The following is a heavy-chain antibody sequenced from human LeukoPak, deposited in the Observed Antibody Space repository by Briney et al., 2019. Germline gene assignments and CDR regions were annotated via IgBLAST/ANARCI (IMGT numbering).Heavy chain of an antibody. J-gene: IGHJ4*02. CDR1: EFTFSGYW. V-gene: IGHV3-7*02. Sequence: GGSLRLSCAASEFTFSGYWMSWFRQAPGKGLEWVATIKQDGSETDYVDSVKGRFTISRDNAKNSLYLQMNSLRIEDTAVYYCARAQWRRPDYWGQGTLVTISS. D-gene: IGHD5-12*01. CDR2: IKQDGSET. CDR3: ARAQWRRPDY.